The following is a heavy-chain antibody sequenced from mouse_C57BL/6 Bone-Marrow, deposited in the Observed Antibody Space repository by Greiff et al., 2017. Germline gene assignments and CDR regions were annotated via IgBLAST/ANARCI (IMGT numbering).Heavy chain of an antibody. J-gene: IGHJ1*03. CDR3: AWDRYFDV. V-gene: IGHV1-53*01. CDR1: GYSFTSYR. D-gene: IGHD4-1*01. CDR2: INPSNGGT. Sequence: VQLQQSGTELVKPGASVTLSCKASGYSFTSYRMNWVKQSPGQGLEWIGNINPSNGGTNYNEKFKSKATMTVDQSSSTAYMQLSSLTSENSAVXVCAWDRYFDVWGTGTTVTVSS.